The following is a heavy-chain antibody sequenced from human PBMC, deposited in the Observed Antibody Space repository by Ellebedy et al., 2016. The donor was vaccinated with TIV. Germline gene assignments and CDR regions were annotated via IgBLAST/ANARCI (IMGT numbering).Heavy chain of an antibody. V-gene: IGHV1-18*01. D-gene: IGHD2-15*01. CDR1: GYTFTSNG. CDR2: ISGQNGNT. Sequence: ASVKVSCXASGYTFTSNGIIWVRQAPGQGLEWMGWISGQNGNTKYAQKFQGRVTMTTDTSTSTAYLELRSLRSYDTAVYYCARVFVVSGGSYQSAAFVIWGQGTMVTVSS. CDR3: ARVFVVSGGSYQSAAFVI. J-gene: IGHJ3*02.